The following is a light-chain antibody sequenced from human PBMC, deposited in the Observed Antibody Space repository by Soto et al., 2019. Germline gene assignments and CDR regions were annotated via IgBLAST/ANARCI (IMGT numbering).Light chain of an antibody. J-gene: IGKJ1*01. CDR1: QNINNY. CDR3: QQFEYSVPQWT. V-gene: IGKV1-33*01. CDR2: DAS. Sequence: DIQMTQSPSSLSASVGDRVTITCQASQNINNYLNWYQQKPGRAPKLLIYDASNLEAGVPSRFRGSGSGTDFTFTISRLQPEDIALYYCQQFEYSVPQWTFGQGTKVDIK.